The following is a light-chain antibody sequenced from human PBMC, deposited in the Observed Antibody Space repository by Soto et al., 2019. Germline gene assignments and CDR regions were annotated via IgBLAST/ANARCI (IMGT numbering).Light chain of an antibody. CDR2: GAS. CDR1: QSVGDK. CDR3: QEYDNWPWT. V-gene: IGKV3-15*01. J-gene: IGKJ1*01. Sequence: DIVMTQSPATLSVSPVDIATLSFMASQSVGDKLAWYQQKPGQAPRLLIYGASTRATGVPARFSGIGSGTDFTLTISSLQSEDFSVYYCQEYDNWPWTFGQGTKVDIK.